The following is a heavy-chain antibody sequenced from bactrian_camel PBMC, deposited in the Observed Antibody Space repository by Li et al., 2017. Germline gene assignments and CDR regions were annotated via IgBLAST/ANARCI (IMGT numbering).Heavy chain of an antibody. CDR1: GYTYDTYC. D-gene: IGHD8*01. CDR3: ANLYFRSLETRHVRI. V-gene: IGHV3S55*01. Sequence: QLVESGGGLVQAGGSLRLSCAARGYTYDTYCMGWFRRPPGKEREGIAVIDSDGDTAYAESLKDRFTISVDNAKNTLYLQMNSLKPEDSAVYYCANLYFRSLETRHVRIWGQGTQVTVS. J-gene: IGHJ4*01. CDR2: IDSDGDT.